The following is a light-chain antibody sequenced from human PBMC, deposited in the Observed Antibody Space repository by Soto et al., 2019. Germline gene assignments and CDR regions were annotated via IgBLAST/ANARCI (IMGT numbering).Light chain of an antibody. CDR2: KAS. CDR3: QQYNSYSWT. CDR1: QGLSSW. J-gene: IGKJ1*01. V-gene: IGKV1-5*03. Sequence: DIQMTQSPSSVSASLGDRVTIXXRASQGLSSWLAWYQQKPGKAPKIXIYKASSLESGVPSRFSGSGSGTEFTLTISSLQPDDFATYYCQQYNSYSWTFGQGTKVDIK.